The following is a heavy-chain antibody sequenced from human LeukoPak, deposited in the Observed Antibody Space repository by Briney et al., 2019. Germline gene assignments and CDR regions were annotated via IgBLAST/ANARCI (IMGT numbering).Heavy chain of an antibody. CDR2: IKQDGSQR. Sequence: PGGSLRLSCTASGFTFSDYWMTWVRQAPGKGPEWVANIKQDGSQRYYVDSVRGRFTISRDNAKNSLFLQMNGLRAEDTAVYYCARRGGSSSRRGPIVYWGQGTLVTVSS. V-gene: IGHV3-7*01. CDR1: GFTFSDYW. D-gene: IGHD6-6*01. CDR3: ARRGGSSSRRGPIVY. J-gene: IGHJ4*02.